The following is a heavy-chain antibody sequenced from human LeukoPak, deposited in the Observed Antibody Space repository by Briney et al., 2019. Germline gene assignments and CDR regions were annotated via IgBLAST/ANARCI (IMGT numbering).Heavy chain of an antibody. V-gene: IGHV3-74*01. CDR2: INSDGSWT. Sequence: GGSLRLSCAASGNYWMHWVRRAPGKGLVWVSHINSDGSWTSYADSVKGRFTISKDNAKNTVYLQMNNLRAEDTAVYYCVSFYETYWGRGTLVTVS. CDR1: GNYW. D-gene: IGHD2-2*01. J-gene: IGHJ4*02. CDR3: VSFYETY.